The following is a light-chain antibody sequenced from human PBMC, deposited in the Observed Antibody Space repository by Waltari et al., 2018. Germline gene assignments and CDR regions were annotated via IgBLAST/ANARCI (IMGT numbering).Light chain of an antibody. CDR3: QQYYSRRT. CDR1: KSVLYNSNDKHY. CDR2: WAS. Sequence: DIVMTQSPEFLAVSLGERATINCKSSKSVLYNSNDKHYLAWYQQKPGQPPKLLIYWASTRQSGVPDRFSGSGSGTDFTLTINSLQAEDVAVYYCQQYYSRRTFGRGTRVEIK. V-gene: IGKV4-1*01. J-gene: IGKJ1*01.